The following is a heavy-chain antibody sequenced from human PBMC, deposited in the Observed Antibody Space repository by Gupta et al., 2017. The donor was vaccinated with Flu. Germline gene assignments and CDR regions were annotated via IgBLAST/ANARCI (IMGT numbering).Heavy chain of an antibody. J-gene: IGHJ6*03. CDR2: IYYSGSS. D-gene: IGHD1-26*01. CDR3: ENLYPGIVGARDYRDV. V-gene: IGHV4-39*01. Sequence: QLQLQESGPGLVKPSETLSLTCTVSGGSISSSSYYWGWIRQPPGKGLEWIGAIYYSGSSYYNPSRKSRVTISLDTSKNQCALKLSSVIAADTAVYYCENLYPGIVGARDYRDVWGQGTTVTVSS. CDR1: GGSISSSSYY.